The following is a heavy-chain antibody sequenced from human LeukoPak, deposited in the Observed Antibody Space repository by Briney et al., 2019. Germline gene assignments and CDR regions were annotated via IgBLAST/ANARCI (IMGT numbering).Heavy chain of an antibody. D-gene: IGHD2-2*01. CDR2: ISAYNGNT. Sequence: GASVKVSCKASGYTFTSYGISWVRQAPGQGLEWTGWISAYNGNTNYAQKLQGRVTMTTDTSTSTAYMELRSLRSDDTAVYYCARDRRYCSSTSCYHPFDYWGQGTLVTVSS. CDR1: GYTFTSYG. J-gene: IGHJ4*02. V-gene: IGHV1-18*01. CDR3: ARDRRYCSSTSCYHPFDY.